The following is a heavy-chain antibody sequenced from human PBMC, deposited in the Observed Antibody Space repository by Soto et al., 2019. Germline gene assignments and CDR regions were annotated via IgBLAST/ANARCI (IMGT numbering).Heavy chain of an antibody. J-gene: IGHJ6*02. CDR3: ARTLSFPLGFYYDGMDV. Sequence: GEPLKISCQSSGYSSSNYWIDWVRQMPGKDLEWMGISYPDDSDTRDSPSFQGQVTISDDKSLRTPSLQWSSLKASDPALYYCARTLSFPLGFYYDGMDVWGQGSTVT. D-gene: IGHD2-2*03. CDR1: GYSSSNYW. V-gene: IGHV5-51*01. CDR2: SYPDDSDT.